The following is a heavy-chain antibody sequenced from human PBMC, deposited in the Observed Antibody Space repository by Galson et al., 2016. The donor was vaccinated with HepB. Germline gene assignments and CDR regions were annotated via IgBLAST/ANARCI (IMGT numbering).Heavy chain of an antibody. CDR1: GFTFSSFA. CDR2: ISGSGGTT. V-gene: IGHV3-23*01. Sequence: SLRLSCAASGFTFSSFAINWVRQAPGKGLEWVSGISGSGGTTYHADSVKGRFTISRDNSKNTLYLQMNSLRAEDTAVYYCAREGAFTYYDILTGYSPPDAFDVCGQGTVVTVFS. J-gene: IGHJ3*01. D-gene: IGHD3-9*01. CDR3: AREGAFTYYDILTGYSPPDAFDV.